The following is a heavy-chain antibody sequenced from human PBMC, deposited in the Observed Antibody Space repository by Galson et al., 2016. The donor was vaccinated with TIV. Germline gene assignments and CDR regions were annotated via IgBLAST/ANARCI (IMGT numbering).Heavy chain of an antibody. CDR1: GYIFTNYY. J-gene: IGHJ4*02. D-gene: IGHD1-26*01. CDR2: IDPSSGGT. V-gene: IGHV1-46*01. CDR3: TRDLGRVRDY. Sequence: SVKVSCKASGYIFTNYYFHWVRQAPGQGLEWMGVIDPSSGGTTYAQKFQARLIMTRDTSTTTVYMDLSSLKSGDTAVYYCTRDLGRVRDYWGQGTLVTVPS.